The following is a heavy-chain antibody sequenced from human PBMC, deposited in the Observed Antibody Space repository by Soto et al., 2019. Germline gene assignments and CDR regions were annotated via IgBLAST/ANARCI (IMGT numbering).Heavy chain of an antibody. CDR2: IYWDDDK. Sequence: QITLKESGPTLVKPTQTLTLTCTFSGFSLSTSGVDVGWIRQPPGKALEWLALIYWDDDKRYKPSLKSRLTITTGTSRHQVVRTMTNMDPLDTATYYCAHRRPYSNSPEYFFDYWGQGTLVTVSS. CDR1: GFSLSTSGVD. D-gene: IGHD6-6*01. J-gene: IGHJ4*02. CDR3: AHRRPYSNSPEYFFDY. V-gene: IGHV2-5*02.